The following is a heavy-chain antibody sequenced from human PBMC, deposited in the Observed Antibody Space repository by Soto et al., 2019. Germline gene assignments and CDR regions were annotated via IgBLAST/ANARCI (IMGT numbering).Heavy chain of an antibody. Sequence: LQLPESGPGLVKASETLSLTCSVSGGSISTSRSYWAWIRQPPGKGLEWLANIFYSGSTFYNPSLASRVSVSVDTSKNEFSLKLRSVTAADTAVYYCARQPTTGDTDLWFDPWGQGTLVTVSS. CDR2: IFYSGST. CDR1: GGSISTSRSY. V-gene: IGHV4-39*01. D-gene: IGHD2-21*01. J-gene: IGHJ5*02. CDR3: ARQPTTGDTDLWFDP.